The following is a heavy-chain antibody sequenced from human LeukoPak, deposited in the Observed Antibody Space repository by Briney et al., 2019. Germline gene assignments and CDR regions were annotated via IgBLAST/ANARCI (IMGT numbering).Heavy chain of an antibody. J-gene: IGHJ5*02. CDR3: ARVITMVRGVAYSWFDP. Sequence: SQTLSLTCAVSGGSISSGGYSWSWIRQPPGKGLEWIGYIYHSGSTYYNPSLKSRVTISVDRSKNQFSLKLSSVTAADTAVYYCARVITMVRGVAYSWFDPWGQGTLVTVSS. D-gene: IGHD3-10*01. V-gene: IGHV4-30-2*01. CDR1: GGSISSGGYS. CDR2: IYHSGST.